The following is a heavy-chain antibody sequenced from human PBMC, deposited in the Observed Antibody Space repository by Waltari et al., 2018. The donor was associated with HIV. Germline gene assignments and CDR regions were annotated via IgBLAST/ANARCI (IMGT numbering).Heavy chain of an antibody. V-gene: IGHV1-2*06. D-gene: IGHD5-12*01. CDR3: AREGAGGYGGPPFDF. Sequence: QAQLVQSGAEVKKPGASVKVSCKTSGYRFTGYYIHWGRQAPGQGPEWMGRINPDIGGTNYAQKFQGRVTMTRDTSISTAHMDLSRLRSDDTAIYYCAREGAGGYGGPPFDFWGQGALVTVSS. CDR2: INPDIGGT. CDR1: GYRFTGYY. J-gene: IGHJ4*02.